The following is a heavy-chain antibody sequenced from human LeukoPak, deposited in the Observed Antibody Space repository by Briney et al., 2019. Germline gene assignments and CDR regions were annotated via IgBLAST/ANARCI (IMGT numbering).Heavy chain of an antibody. CDR1: GFTFSSYA. V-gene: IGHV3-23*01. D-gene: IGHD2-2*01. Sequence: GGSLRLSCAASGFTFSSYAMSWVRQAPGKGLEWVSAISGSGGSTYYADSVKGRFTISRDNSKNTLYLQMNSLRAEDTAVYYCAKLVVPAALGREAFDYWGQGTLVTVSS. CDR2: ISGSGGST. CDR3: AKLVVPAALGREAFDY. J-gene: IGHJ4*02.